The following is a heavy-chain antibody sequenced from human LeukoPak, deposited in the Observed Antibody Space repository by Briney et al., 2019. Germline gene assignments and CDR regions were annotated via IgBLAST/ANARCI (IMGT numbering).Heavy chain of an antibody. J-gene: IGHJ6*02. D-gene: IGHD2-2*01. Sequence: ASVKVSCKASGYTFSGNYIQWVRQAPGQGLEWMGWINPNSGGTTYAQNFQGRVTMTRGTSISTAYMELSRLTSDDTAVYYCARDHCTTTGCYEDYYYGLDVWGQGTTVTVSS. CDR3: ARDHCTTTGCYEDYYYGLDV. V-gene: IGHV1-2*02. CDR2: INPNSGGT. CDR1: GYTFSGNY.